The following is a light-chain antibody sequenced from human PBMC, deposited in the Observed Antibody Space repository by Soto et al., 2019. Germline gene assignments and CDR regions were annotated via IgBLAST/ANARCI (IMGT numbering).Light chain of an antibody. CDR2: EVN. V-gene: IGLV2-8*01. Sequence: QSALTQPPSASGSPGQSVAISCTGTSSDVGGYNYVSWYQQHPGKAPKLMIYEVNKRPSGVPDRFSGSKSDNTASLTVSRLQAEDEADYYCSSYAGSSNVFGTGTKVTVL. J-gene: IGLJ1*01. CDR3: SSYAGSSNV. CDR1: SSDVGGYNY.